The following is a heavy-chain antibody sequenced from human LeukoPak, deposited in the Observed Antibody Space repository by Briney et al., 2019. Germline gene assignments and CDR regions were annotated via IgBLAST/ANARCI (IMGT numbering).Heavy chain of an antibody. D-gene: IGHD3-3*01. Sequence: GGSLRLPCAASGFTFSSYWMHWVRQAPGKGLVWVSRINSDGSSTSYADSVKGRFTISRDNAKNTLYLQMNSLRAEDTAVYYCARAYYDFWSGYSPDGYWGQGTLVTVSS. J-gene: IGHJ4*02. V-gene: IGHV3-74*01. CDR2: INSDGSST. CDR1: GFTFSSYW. CDR3: ARAYYDFWSGYSPDGY.